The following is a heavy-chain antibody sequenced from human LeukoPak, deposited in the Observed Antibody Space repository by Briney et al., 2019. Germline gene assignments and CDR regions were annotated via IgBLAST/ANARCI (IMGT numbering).Heavy chain of an antibody. D-gene: IGHD3-9*01. CDR1: GYSFTSYW. V-gene: IGHV5-51*01. CDR2: IYPGDSDT. J-gene: IGHJ5*02. CDR3: ARLDILTGSKNWFDP. Sequence: GESLKISCKGSGYSFTSYWIGWVRQMPGKGLEWMGIIYPGDSDTRYSPSFQGQVTISADKSISTAYLQWSSLTASNTAMYYCARLDILTGSKNWFDPWGQGTLVTVSS.